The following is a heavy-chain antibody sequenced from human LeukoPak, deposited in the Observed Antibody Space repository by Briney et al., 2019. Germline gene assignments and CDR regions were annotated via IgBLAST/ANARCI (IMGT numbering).Heavy chain of an antibody. D-gene: IGHD1-26*01. CDR3: TKVLYSGSYFFDY. CDR1: GFTFSNYG. J-gene: IGHJ4*02. CDR2: ISGSGGST. Sequence: GGSLRLSCAASGFTFSNYGMSWVRQAPGKGLEWVSGISGSGGSTYYADSVKRRFTISRDNSKNTLYLQMNSLRAEDTAVYYCTKVLYSGSYFFDYWGQGTLVTVSS. V-gene: IGHV3-23*01.